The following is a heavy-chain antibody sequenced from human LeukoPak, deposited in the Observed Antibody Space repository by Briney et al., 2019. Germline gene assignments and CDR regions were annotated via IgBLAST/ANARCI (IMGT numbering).Heavy chain of an antibody. V-gene: IGHV1-69*04. J-gene: IGHJ6*02. CDR3: AGPSGHYYYGMDV. CDR2: IIPILGIA. Sequence: GASVKVSCKASGGTFSGYAISWVRQAPGQGLEWMGRIIPILGIANYAQKFQGRVTITADKSTSTAYMELSSLRSEDTAVYYCAGPSGHYYYGMDVWGQGTTVTVSS. D-gene: IGHD6-19*01. CDR1: GGTFSGYA.